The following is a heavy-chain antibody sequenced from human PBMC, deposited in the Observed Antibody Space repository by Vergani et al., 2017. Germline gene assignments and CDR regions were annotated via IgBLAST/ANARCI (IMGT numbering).Heavy chain of an antibody. J-gene: IGHJ3*02. Sequence: EVQLVESGGGLVKPGGSLRLSCAASGFTFSNAWMSWVRQAPGKGLEWVGRIKSKTDGGTTDDAAPVKGRFTISRDDSKNTLYLQMNSLKTEDTAVYYCTKEWLLRSDDAFDIWGQGTMVTVSS. CDR2: IKSKTDGGTT. CDR3: TKEWLLRSDDAFDI. CDR1: GFTFSNAW. D-gene: IGHD3-3*01. V-gene: IGHV3-15*01.